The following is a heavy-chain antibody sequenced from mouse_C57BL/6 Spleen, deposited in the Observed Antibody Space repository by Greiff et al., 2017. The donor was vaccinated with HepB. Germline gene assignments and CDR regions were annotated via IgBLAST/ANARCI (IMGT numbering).Heavy chain of an antibody. Sequence: VQLQQPGAELVKPGASVKLSCKASGYTFSSYWMHWVKQRPGQGLEWIGMIHPNSGSTNYNEKFKSKATLTVDKSSSTAYMQLSSLTSEDSAVYYCARVGYGSSYEAYYAMDYWGQGTSVTVSS. J-gene: IGHJ4*01. CDR3: ARVGYGSSYEAYYAMDY. V-gene: IGHV1-64*01. CDR2: IHPNSGST. D-gene: IGHD1-1*01. CDR1: GYTFSSYW.